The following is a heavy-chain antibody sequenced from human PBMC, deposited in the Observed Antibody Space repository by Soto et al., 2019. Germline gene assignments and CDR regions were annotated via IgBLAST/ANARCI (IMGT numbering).Heavy chain of an antibody. CDR1: GFTFNTYW. Sequence: EVQLVESGGGLVQPGGSLRLSCATSGFTFNTYWMHWVRQAPGKGLVWVSRIYSDGSRTSYADSVKGRFTISRDNATNTLYLQMDSLSPEDTAVYYCARGAGGYYYMDVWGKGTTVTVSS. D-gene: IGHD3-10*01. V-gene: IGHV3-74*01. CDR2: IYSDGSRT. CDR3: ARGAGGYYYMDV. J-gene: IGHJ6*03.